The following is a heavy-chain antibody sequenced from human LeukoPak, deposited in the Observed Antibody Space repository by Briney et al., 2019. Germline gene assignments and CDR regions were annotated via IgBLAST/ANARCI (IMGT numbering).Heavy chain of an antibody. CDR2: IYYSGST. CDR1: VGSISSYY. D-gene: IGHD3-22*01. CDR3: ARGVSYYDSSGYYNEYFQH. Sequence: SSETLSLTCTVSVGSISSYYWSWIRQPPGKGLEWIGYIYYSGSTNYNPSLKSRVTISVDTSKNQFSLKLSSVTAADTAVYYCARGVSYYDSSGYYNEYFQHWGQGTLVTVSS. V-gene: IGHV4-59*08. J-gene: IGHJ1*01.